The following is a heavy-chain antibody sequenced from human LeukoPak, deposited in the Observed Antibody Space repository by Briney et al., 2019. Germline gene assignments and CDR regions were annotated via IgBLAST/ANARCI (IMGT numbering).Heavy chain of an antibody. J-gene: IGHJ3*02. CDR1: GGTFSSYA. D-gene: IGHD5-18*01. V-gene: IGHV1-69*01. CDR3: ARALSRWIQLWSDAFDI. CDR2: IIPIFGTA. Sequence: SVKLSCKASGGTFSSYAISLVRQAPGQGLEWMGGIIPIFGTANYAQKFQGRVTITADESTSTAYMELSSLRSEDTAVYYCARALSRWIQLWSDAFDIWGQGTMVTVSS.